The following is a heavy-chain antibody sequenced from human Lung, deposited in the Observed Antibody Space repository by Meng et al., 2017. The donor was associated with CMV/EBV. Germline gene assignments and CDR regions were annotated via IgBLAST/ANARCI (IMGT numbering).Heavy chain of an antibody. V-gene: IGHV1-69*02. Sequence: SVXVSXXTTGGTFASHTISWVRQAPGQRLEWMGRIIPFLDMTNYAQMFQGRISITADRSTSTAYMELNSLKSEDTAIYYCASGYCNGNSCHSAFDMWGPVTXVTV. D-gene: IGHD2-2*03. CDR1: GGTFASHT. CDR2: IIPFLDMT. CDR3: ASGYCNGNSCHSAFDM. J-gene: IGHJ3*02.